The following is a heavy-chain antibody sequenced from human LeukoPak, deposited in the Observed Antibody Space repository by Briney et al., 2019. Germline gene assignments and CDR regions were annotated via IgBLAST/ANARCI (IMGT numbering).Heavy chain of an antibody. V-gene: IGHV7-4-1*02. CDR1: GYTFTSYA. Sequence: ASVKVSCKASGYTFTSYAMNWVRQAPGQGLEWMGWINTNTGNPTYAQGFTGRFVFSLDTSVSTAYLQISSLKAEDTAVYYCARVVRRYDILTGYRTTDYYMDVWGKGTTVTVSS. J-gene: IGHJ6*03. CDR2: INTNTGNP. D-gene: IGHD3-9*01. CDR3: ARVVRRYDILTGYRTTDYYMDV.